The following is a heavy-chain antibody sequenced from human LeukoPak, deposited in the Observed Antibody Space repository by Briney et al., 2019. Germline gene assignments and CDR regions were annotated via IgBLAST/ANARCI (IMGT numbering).Heavy chain of an antibody. V-gene: IGHV1-2*02. J-gene: IGHJ5*02. Sequence: GASVKVSCKASGYTFTGYYMHWVRQAPGQGIEWMGWINPNSGGTNYAQKFQGRVTMTRDTSISTAYMELSRLRSDDTAVYYCALPTVTTVEGGENWFDPWGQGTLVTVSS. D-gene: IGHD4-17*01. CDR1: GYTFTGYY. CDR3: ALPTVTTVEGGENWFDP. CDR2: INPNSGGT.